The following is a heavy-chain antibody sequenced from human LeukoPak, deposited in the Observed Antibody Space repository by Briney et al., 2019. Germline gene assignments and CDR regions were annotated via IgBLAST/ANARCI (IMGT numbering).Heavy chain of an antibody. V-gene: IGHV4-59*01. CDR2: SSDSGST. CDR1: GGSISSYY. Sequence: PSETLSLTCTVSGGSISSYYWSWIRQPPGMGLEWIGYSSDSGSTNYNPSLKSRVTLLVDTSKNQFSLNLFSVTAADTAVYYCARGSDYGDSWGQGTLVTVSS. CDR3: ARGSDYGDS. J-gene: IGHJ4*02.